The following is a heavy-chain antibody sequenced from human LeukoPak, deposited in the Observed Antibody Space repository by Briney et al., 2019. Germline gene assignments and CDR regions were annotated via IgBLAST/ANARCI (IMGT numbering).Heavy chain of an antibody. Sequence: PSETLSLTCAVYGGSFSGYYWSWIRQPPGKGLEGIGEINHSGSTNYNPSLKSRVTISVDTSKNQFSLKLSSVTAADTAVYYCARVPYYDILTVVLRGGYFDYWGQGTLVTVSS. CDR1: GGSFSGYY. CDR3: ARVPYYDILTVVLRGGYFDY. J-gene: IGHJ4*02. V-gene: IGHV4-34*01. D-gene: IGHD3-9*01. CDR2: INHSGST.